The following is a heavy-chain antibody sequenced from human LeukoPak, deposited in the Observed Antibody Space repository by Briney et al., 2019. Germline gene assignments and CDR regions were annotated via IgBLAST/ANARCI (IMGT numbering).Heavy chain of an antibody. J-gene: IGHJ4*02. V-gene: IGHV4-61*02. D-gene: IGHD6-13*01. CDR1: GGSISSGSYY. Sequence: QSSETLSLTCTVSGGSISSGSYYWSWIRQPAGKGLEWIGRIYTSGSTNYNPSLKSRVTISVDTSKNQFSLKLSSVTAADTAVYYCASTYSSMYYFDYWGQGTLGTVSS. CDR3: ASTYSSMYYFDY. CDR2: IYTSGST.